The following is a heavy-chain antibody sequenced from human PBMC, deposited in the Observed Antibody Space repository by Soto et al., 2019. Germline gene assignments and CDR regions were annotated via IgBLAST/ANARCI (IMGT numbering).Heavy chain of an antibody. D-gene: IGHD1-26*01. CDR2: IYYSGST. CDR1: GGSISSYY. V-gene: IGHV4-59*01. J-gene: IGHJ6*02. CDR3: ARDSFEVGATGLYYYYGMDV. Sequence: PSETLSLTCTVSGGSISSYYWSWIRQPPGKGLEWIGYIYYSGSTNYNPSLKSRVTISVDTSKNQFSLKLSSVTAADTAVYYCARDSFEVGATGLYYYYGMDVWGQGTTVTVLL.